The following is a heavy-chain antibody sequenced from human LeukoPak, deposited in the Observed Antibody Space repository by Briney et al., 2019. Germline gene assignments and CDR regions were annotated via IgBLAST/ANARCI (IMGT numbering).Heavy chain of an antibody. CDR1: GDSIRNYY. CDR2: VRFSGRT. J-gene: IGHJ4*02. Sequence: PSETLSLTCTVSGDSIRNYYWSWIRQPPGKGLEWIGYVRFSGRTNYSPSLKRRGTMSVDTSTNQFSLRVSSVTAADTAFYYCARLSNPYGGFHLAFWGQGTLVAVTS. D-gene: IGHD3-16*01. CDR3: ARLSNPYGGFHLAF. V-gene: IGHV4-59*08.